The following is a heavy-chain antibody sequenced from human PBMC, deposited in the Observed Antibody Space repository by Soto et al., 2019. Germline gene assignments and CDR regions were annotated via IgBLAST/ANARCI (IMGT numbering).Heavy chain of an antibody. J-gene: IGHJ6*02. Sequence: PGGSLRLSCAASGFTFSSYGMHWVRQAPCKGLEWVAVIWYDESNKYYADSVKGRFTISRDNSKNTLYLQMNSLRAEDTAVYYCARDLLPNHYYYYGMDVWGQGPTVTVSS. CDR1: GFTFSSYG. CDR3: ARDLLPNHYYYYGMDV. CDR2: IWYDESNK. V-gene: IGHV3-33*01.